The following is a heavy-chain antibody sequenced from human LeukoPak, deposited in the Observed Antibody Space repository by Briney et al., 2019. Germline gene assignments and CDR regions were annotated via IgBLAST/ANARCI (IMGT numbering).Heavy chain of an antibody. CDR2: INHSGST. D-gene: IGHD2-15*01. CDR1: GGSFSGYY. J-gene: IGHJ4*02. V-gene: IGHV4-34*01. Sequence: SETLSLTCAVYGGSFSGYYWSWIRQPPGKGLEWIGEINHSGSTNYNPSLKSRVTISVDTSENQFSLKLSSVTAADTAVYYCAGDCSGGSCFPLDYWGQGTLVTVSS. CDR3: AGDCSGGSCFPLDY.